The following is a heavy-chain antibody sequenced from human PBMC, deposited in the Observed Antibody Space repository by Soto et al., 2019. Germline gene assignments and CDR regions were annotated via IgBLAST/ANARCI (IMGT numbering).Heavy chain of an antibody. V-gene: IGHV4-59*01. CDR3: AKVPYDSSGYTVTLDY. J-gene: IGHJ4*02. CDR1: GGSISNYY. D-gene: IGHD3-22*01. Sequence: SETLSLTCSVSGGSISNYYWSWIRQSPGMGLEWVGYIYYTGTTNYNPSLKSRVTISVDTSKNQFSLKLSSVTAADTAVYYCAKVPYDSSGYTVTLDYWGQGTLVTVSS. CDR2: IYYTGTT.